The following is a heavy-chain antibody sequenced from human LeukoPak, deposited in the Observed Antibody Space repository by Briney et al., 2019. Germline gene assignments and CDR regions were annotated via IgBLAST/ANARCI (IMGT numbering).Heavy chain of an antibody. CDR1: GFTFSSYW. J-gene: IGHJ4*02. CDR2: IKQDGSEK. CDR3: AKGPPHDYGDYQFDY. D-gene: IGHD4-17*01. Sequence: GALRLSCAASGFTFSSYWMSWVRQAPGKGLEWVANIKQDGSEKYYVDSVKGRFTISRDNAKNSLYLQMNSLRAEDTAVYFCAKGPPHDYGDYQFDYWGQGTLVTVSS. V-gene: IGHV3-7*01.